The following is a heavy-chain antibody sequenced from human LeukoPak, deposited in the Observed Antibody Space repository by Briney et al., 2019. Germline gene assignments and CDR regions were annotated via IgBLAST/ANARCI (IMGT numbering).Heavy chain of an antibody. J-gene: IGHJ4*02. CDR2: ISGSGGST. CDR1: GFTVSNNY. D-gene: IGHD1-26*01. Sequence: GGSLRLSCAASGFTVSNNYMSWVRQAPGKGLEWVSAISGSGGSTYYADSVKGRFTISRDNSKNTLYLQMNSLRAEDTAVYYCAKDSGAHPHGAVGATRGPIYYFDYWGQGTLVTVSS. V-gene: IGHV3-23*01. CDR3: AKDSGAHPHGAVGATRGPIYYFDY.